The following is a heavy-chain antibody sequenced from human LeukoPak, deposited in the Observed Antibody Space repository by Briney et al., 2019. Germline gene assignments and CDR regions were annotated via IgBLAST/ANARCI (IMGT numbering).Heavy chain of an antibody. V-gene: IGHV3-66*01. J-gene: IGHJ6*02. CDR3: ARSGDYGGNSYYYYGMDV. CDR2: IYSGGST. Sequence: GGSLRLSCAASGFTVSSNYMSWVRQAPGKGLEWGSVIYSGGSTYYADSVKGRFTISRDNSKNTLYLQMNSLRAEDTAVYYCARSGDYGGNSYYYYGMDVWGQGTTVTVSS. CDR1: GFTVSSNY. D-gene: IGHD4-23*01.